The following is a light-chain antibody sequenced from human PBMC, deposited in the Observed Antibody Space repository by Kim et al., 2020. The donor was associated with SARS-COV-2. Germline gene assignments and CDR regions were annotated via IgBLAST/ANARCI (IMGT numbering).Light chain of an antibody. CDR3: QQLYTYPLT. Sequence: ASVGDRVTITCRASQDIDTSLAWYHQNPGKAPKLLIYATSTLQSGVPSRFSGSGSGRDFTLTISSLQPEDFATYFCQQLYTYPLTFGGGTQVEIK. V-gene: IGKV1-9*01. CDR1: QDIDTS. J-gene: IGKJ4*01. CDR2: ATS.